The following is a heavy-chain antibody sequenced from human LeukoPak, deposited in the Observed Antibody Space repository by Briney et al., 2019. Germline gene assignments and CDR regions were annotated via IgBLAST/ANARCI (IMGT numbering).Heavy chain of an antibody. CDR3: ARCKGHYDFWSGYYTEYYYYGMDV. CDR2: INHSGST. CDR1: GGSFSGYY. Sequence: PSETLSLTCAVYGGSFSGYYWSGIRQPPPKGLEWIGEINHSGSTNYNPSLKSRVTISVDTSKNQFSLKLSSVTAADTAVYYCARCKGHYDFWSGYYTEYYYYGMDVWGQGTTVTVSS. J-gene: IGHJ6*02. D-gene: IGHD3-3*01. V-gene: IGHV4-34*01.